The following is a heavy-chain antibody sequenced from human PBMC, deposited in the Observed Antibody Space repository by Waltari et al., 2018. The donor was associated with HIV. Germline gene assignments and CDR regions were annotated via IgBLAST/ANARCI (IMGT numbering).Heavy chain of an antibody. CDR3: ARVSGKAVRDYYYYYGMDV. D-gene: IGHD3-10*01. V-gene: IGHV4-38-2*02. CDR2: IYHSGST. J-gene: IGHJ6*02. Sequence: QVQLQESGPGLVKPSETLSLTCTVSGYSISSGYYWGWIRQPPGKGLEWIGSIYHSGSTYYNPSLKSRVTISVDTSKNQFSLKLSSVTAADTAVYYCARVSGKAVRDYYYYYGMDVWGQGTTVTVSS. CDR1: GYSISSGYY.